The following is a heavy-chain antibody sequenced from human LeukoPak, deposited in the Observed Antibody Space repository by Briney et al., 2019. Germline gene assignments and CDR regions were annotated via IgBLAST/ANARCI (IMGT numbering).Heavy chain of an antibody. Sequence: GGSLRLSCAASGFIFSNYGFHWVRQAPGKGLEWVALIWSDGSKKYYTDSVKGRFTISRDDSKNTLFLQMNSLRAEDMAVYYCARDPGGYSYGYYFDNRGQGTTVTVSS. V-gene: IGHV3-33*01. J-gene: IGHJ4*02. CDR1: GFIFSNYG. D-gene: IGHD5-18*01. CDR2: IWSDGSKK. CDR3: ARDPGGYSYGYYFDN.